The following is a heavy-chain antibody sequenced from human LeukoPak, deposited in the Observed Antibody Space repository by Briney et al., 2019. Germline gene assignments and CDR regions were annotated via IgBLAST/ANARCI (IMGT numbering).Heavy chain of an antibody. Sequence: SGGSLRLSCAASGFTSSSYAMSWVRQAPGKGLEWVSGISGSGGDTYYAASVKGRFTISRDNSKNTLYLQMNSLRADDTALYYCAKGGGDINTHFDYWGQGTPVTVSS. CDR2: ISGSGGDT. J-gene: IGHJ4*02. D-gene: IGHD2-21*01. CDR3: AKGGGDINTHFDY. V-gene: IGHV3-23*01. CDR1: GFTSSSYA.